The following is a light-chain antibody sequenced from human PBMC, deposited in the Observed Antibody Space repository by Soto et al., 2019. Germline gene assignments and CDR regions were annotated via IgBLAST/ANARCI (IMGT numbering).Light chain of an antibody. J-gene: IGKJ5*01. V-gene: IGKV3D-15*01. CDR3: QQYKNWPL. CDR1: QSVSSN. Sequence: VLTQSAVTLSLSQGERATLSCRASQSVSSNYLAWYQQKPGQAPRLLIYGASSRATGIPDRFSGSGFGTEFTLTISSLQSEDFAVYYCQQYKNWPLFGQGTRLEIK. CDR2: GAS.